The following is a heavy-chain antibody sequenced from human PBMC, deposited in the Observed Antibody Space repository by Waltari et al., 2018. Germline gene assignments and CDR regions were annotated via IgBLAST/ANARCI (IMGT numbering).Heavy chain of an antibody. Sequence: QVQLVQSGAEVKKPGASVKVSCKASGYTFTGYYMHLVRQAPGQGLEWMGRINPTSGGTNYAQKFQGRVTRIRDTSSSTAYMELSRLRSDDTAVYYCAREFWSSGSYYFIWGQGTLVTVSS. CDR2: INPTSGGT. CDR3: AREFWSSGSYYFI. D-gene: IGHD1-26*01. J-gene: IGHJ4*02. V-gene: IGHV1-2*02. CDR1: GYTFTGYY.